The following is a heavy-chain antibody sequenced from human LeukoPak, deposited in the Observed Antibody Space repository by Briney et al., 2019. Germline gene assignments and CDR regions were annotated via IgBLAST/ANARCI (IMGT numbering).Heavy chain of an antibody. J-gene: IGHJ4*02. V-gene: IGHV3-30*04. CDR2: ISFDGTNK. D-gene: IGHD3-22*01. CDR3: AKDGYYYDSSGYYYVHY. Sequence: GGSLRLSCAASRFTFSSYAMHWVRQAPGKGLEWVALISFDGTNKYYADSVKGRFSISRDNSENTLHLQMNSLRAEDTAVYYCAKDGYYYDSSGYYYVHYWGQGTLVTVSS. CDR1: RFTFSSYA.